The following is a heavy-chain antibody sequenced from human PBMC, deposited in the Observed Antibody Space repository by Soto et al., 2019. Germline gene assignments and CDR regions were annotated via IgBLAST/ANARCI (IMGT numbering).Heavy chain of an antibody. J-gene: IGHJ5*02. Sequence: QVQLVQSGAEVQKPGASVKVSCKASGYTFTSYGISWVLQAPGLGLDRMGWISAYNGNTNSAPQLQCRVTRTTVTSTRPAYTELRSLRSYNTAVHYCAKDIGFGDTRGLRFDPWGQGNLVTVSA. CDR3: AKDIGFGDTRGLRFDP. D-gene: IGHD3-10*01. V-gene: IGHV1-18*01. CDR1: GYTFTSYG. CDR2: ISAYNGNT.